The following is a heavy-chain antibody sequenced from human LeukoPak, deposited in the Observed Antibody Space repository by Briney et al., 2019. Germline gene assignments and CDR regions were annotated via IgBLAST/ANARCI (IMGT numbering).Heavy chain of an antibody. Sequence: GGSLRLSCAASGFTFSSYAMSWVRQAPGKGLEWVSAISGSGGSTYYADSVKGRFTIPRDNSKNTLYLQMNSLRAEDTAVYYYAKGGIVVVTAISEYFQHWGQGTLVTVSS. D-gene: IGHD2-21*02. CDR1: GFTFSSYA. CDR3: AKGGIVVVTAISEYFQH. J-gene: IGHJ1*01. CDR2: ISGSGGST. V-gene: IGHV3-23*01.